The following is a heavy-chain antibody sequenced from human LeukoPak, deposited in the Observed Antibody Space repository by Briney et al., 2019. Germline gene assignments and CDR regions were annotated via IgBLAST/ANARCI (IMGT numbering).Heavy chain of an antibody. CDR1: GFTVSSNS. CDR2: IYSDNT. Sequence: GGSLRLSCTVSGFTVSSNSMSWVRQAPGKGLEWVSFIYSDNTHYSDSVKGRFTISRDNSKNTLYLQMNNLRAEDTAVYYCARRAGAYSHPYDYWGQGTLVTVSS. V-gene: IGHV3-53*01. J-gene: IGHJ4*02. CDR3: ARRAGAYSHPYDY. D-gene: IGHD4/OR15-4a*01.